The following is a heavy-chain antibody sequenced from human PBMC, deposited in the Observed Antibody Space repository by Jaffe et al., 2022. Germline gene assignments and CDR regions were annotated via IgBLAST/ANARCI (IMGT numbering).Heavy chain of an antibody. V-gene: IGHV4-59*01. J-gene: IGHJ4*02. CDR2: IYYSGST. Sequence: QVQLQESGPGLVKPSETLSLTCTVSGGSISSYYWSWIRQPPGKGLEWIGYIYYSGSTNYNPSLKSRVTISVDTSKNQFSLKLSSVTAADTAVYYCARDTSGSGTGADYWGQGTLVTVSS. D-gene: IGHD6-19*01. CDR1: GGSISSYY. CDR3: ARDTSGSGTGADY.